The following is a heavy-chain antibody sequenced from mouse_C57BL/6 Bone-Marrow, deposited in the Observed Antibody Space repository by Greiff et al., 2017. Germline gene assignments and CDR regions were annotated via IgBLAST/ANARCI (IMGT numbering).Heavy chain of an antibody. V-gene: IGHV1-81*01. CDR1: GYTFTSYG. CDR3: ARDYYYCYYYAMGY. J-gene: IGHJ4*01. Sequence: VKLMESGAELARPGASVKLSCKASGYTFTSYGISWVKQRTGQGLEWIGEIYPRSGNTYYNEKFKGKATLTADKSSSTAYMELRSLTSEDSAVYFCARDYYYCYYYAMGYWGQGTSVTVSS. D-gene: IGHD1-1*01. CDR2: IYPRSGNT.